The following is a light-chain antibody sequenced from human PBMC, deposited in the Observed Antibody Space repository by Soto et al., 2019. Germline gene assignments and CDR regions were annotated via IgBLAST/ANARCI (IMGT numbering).Light chain of an antibody. J-gene: IGLJ1*01. V-gene: IGLV1-51*01. CDR3: GSWDSSLSAYV. CDR2: DDD. Sequence: QSVMTQPPSVSAAPGQKVTISCSGSSSNIGGNSVSWYQQFPGTAPKLLIYDDDKRPSGIPDRFSGSKSGTSATLGITGFQTGDEADYYCGSWDSSLSAYVFATGTKLTVL. CDR1: SSNIGGNS.